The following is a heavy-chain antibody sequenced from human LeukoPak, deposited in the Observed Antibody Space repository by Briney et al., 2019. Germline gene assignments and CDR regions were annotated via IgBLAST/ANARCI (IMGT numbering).Heavy chain of an antibody. CDR1: GGSISSSSYY. D-gene: IGHD6-13*01. CDR2: IYYSGST. CDR3: ARLRTVAAAGIIWFDP. J-gene: IGHJ5*02. Sequence: SETLSLTCTVSGGSISSSSYYWGWIRQPPGKGLEWIGCIYYSGSTYYHPSLKSRVTISVCTSKSQFSLKLSSVTAADTAVYYCARLRTVAAAGIIWFDPWGQGTLVTVSA. V-gene: IGHV4-39*01.